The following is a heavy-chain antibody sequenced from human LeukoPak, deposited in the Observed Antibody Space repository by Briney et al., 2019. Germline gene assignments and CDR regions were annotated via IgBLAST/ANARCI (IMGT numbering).Heavy chain of an antibody. CDR3: ARDGEDNRSGGFGY. J-gene: IGHJ4*02. D-gene: IGHD3-10*01. CDR2: IIPIFGIA. CDR1: GGTFSSYA. Sequence: SVKVSCKASGGTFSSYAISWVRQAPGQGLEWMGRIIPIFGIANYAQKFQGRVTITADKSTSTAYMELSSLRSEDTAVYYCARDGEDNRSGGFGYWGQGTLVTVSS. V-gene: IGHV1-69*04.